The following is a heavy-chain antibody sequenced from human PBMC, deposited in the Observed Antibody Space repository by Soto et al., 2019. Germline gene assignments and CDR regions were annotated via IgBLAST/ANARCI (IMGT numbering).Heavy chain of an antibody. V-gene: IGHV4-39*01. D-gene: IGHD4-4*01. J-gene: IGHJ5*02. CDR2: VYYSGTT. CDR3: EHLRDYNNYGWFDP. Sequence: SETLSLTCFVSGDSISSSPYYWAWIRQPPGKALEWIGNVYYSGTTYRNPSLKSRATLSVDRSKNQLSLHLSSVTAADTAVYYCEHLRDYNNYGWFDPWGHGSLDTASS. CDR1: GDSISSSPYY.